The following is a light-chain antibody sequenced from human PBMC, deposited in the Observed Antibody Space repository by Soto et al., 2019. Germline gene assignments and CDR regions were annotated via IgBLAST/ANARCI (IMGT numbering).Light chain of an antibody. J-gene: IGLJ1*01. Sequence: SYYLTQPPSVSVAPVQTAKITCGGDKMGSKILHWYKQRPGQAPVAVVFDANDRPSGIPDRISDSRSGDTATLTISRVDDGDEDDYYCQLWASTAXFFVVGSGTKVXVX. V-gene: IGLV3-21*02. CDR3: QLWASTAXFFV. CDR1: KMGSKI. CDR2: DAN.